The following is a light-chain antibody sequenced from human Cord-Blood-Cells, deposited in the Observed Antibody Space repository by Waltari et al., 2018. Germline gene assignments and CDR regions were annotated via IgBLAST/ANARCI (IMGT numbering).Light chain of an antibody. Sequence: DIVMNQSPASLAVSLGERATINCKSSQSVLSSSNNKNYLAWYQQKPGQPPRLLIYWASTRESGVPDRFSGSGSGTDFTLTISSLQAEDVAVYYCQQYYSTPWTFGQGTKVEIK. J-gene: IGKJ1*01. CDR3: QQYYSTPWT. V-gene: IGKV4-1*01. CDR1: QSVLSSSNNKNY. CDR2: WAS.